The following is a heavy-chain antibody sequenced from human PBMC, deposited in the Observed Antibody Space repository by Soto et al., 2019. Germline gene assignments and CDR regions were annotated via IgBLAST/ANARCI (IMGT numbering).Heavy chain of an antibody. CDR1: GFTFSNYW. CDR2: IKQDGSEK. CDR3: ARGTIVIVPGPINYYYYYMDV. J-gene: IGHJ6*03. D-gene: IGHD2-2*01. Sequence: GGSLRLSCAASGFTFSNYWMSWVRQAPGKGLEWVANIKQDGSEKYYLDSVKGRFTISRDNAENSLFLQMNNLRAEDTAVYYCARGTIVIVPGPINYYYYYMDVWGKGTTVTVSS. V-gene: IGHV3-7*01.